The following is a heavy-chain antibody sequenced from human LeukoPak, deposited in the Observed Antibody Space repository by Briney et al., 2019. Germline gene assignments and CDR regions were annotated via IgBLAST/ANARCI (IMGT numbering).Heavy chain of an antibody. D-gene: IGHD5-12*01. J-gene: IGHJ4*02. CDR3: ARVGIGYEPSYTDY. CDR2: IYSGGST. CDR1: GFTVSSNY. Sequence: GGSLRLSCAASGFTVSSNYMSWVRRAPGKGLEWVSVIYSGGSTYYADSVKGRFTISRDNSKNTLYLQMNSLRAEDTAVYYCARVGIGYEPSYTDYWGQGTLVTVSS. V-gene: IGHV3-53*01.